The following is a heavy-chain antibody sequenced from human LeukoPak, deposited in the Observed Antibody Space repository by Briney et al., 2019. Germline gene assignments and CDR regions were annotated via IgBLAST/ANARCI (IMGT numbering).Heavy chain of an antibody. J-gene: IGHJ4*02. CDR3: ARGDSSGWRLYFDY. D-gene: IGHD6-19*01. V-gene: IGHV1-18*01. Sequence: VASVKVSCKASGYTFTSYGISWVRQAPGQGLEWMGWISAYNGNTNYAQKLQGGVTMTTDTSTSTAYMELRSLRSDDTAVYYCARGDSSGWRLYFDYWGQGTLVTVSS. CDR1: GYTFTSYG. CDR2: ISAYNGNT.